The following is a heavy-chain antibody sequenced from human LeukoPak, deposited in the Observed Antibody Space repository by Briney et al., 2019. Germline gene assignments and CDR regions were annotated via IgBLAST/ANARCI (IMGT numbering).Heavy chain of an antibody. CDR2: ISSSSSSTI. V-gene: IGHV3-48*01. CDR3: TKTGNPATGDY. Sequence: GGSLRLSCAASGFTFSSYSMNWVRQAPGKGLEWVSYISSSSSSTIYYADSVKGRFTISRDNAKNSLYLQMNSLRAEDTAVYYCTKTGNPATGDYWGQGTLVTVSS. J-gene: IGHJ4*02. CDR1: GFTFSSYS. D-gene: IGHD1-1*01.